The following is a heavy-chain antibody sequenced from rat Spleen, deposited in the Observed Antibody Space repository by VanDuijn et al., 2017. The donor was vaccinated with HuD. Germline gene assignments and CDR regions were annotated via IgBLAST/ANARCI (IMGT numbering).Heavy chain of an antibody. CDR1: GFIFSNYD. D-gene: IGHD1-11*01. J-gene: IGHJ2*01. V-gene: IGHV5S13*01. CDR2: ISTGGGNT. CDR3: ARRYYSGFDY. Sequence: EVQLVESGGGSVQPGRSLKLSCAASGFIFSNYDMAWVRQAPTKGLEWIASISTGGGNTDYRDSVKGRFTFSRDNARNILYLQMDSLRSEDTATYYCARRYYSGFDYWGQGVMVTVSS.